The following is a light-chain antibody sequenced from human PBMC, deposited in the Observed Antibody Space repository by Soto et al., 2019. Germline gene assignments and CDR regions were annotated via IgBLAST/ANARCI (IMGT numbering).Light chain of an antibody. CDR3: LLYFGGSHV. Sequence: QTVVTQEPSMTVSPGGTVTLTCASSTGAVTSNNYPNWFQQKPGQAPRTLIYGTTNKYSWTPARFSGSLLGGKAALTLSNVQPEDEADYYCLLYFGGSHVFGAGTKVTVL. J-gene: IGLJ1*01. V-gene: IGLV7-43*01. CDR2: GTT. CDR1: TGAVTSNNY.